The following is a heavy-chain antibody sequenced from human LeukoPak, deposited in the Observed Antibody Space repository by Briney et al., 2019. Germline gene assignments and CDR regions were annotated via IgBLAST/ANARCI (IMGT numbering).Heavy chain of an antibody. CDR2: ISAYNGNT. Sequence: GASVKVSCKASGYTFTSYGISWVRQAPGQGLEWMGWISAYNGNTNYAQKLQGRVTMTTDTSTSTAYMELRSLRSDDTAVYYCARGRDIVAASAAMVDWFDPWGQGTLVTVSS. CDR1: GYTFTSYG. J-gene: IGHJ5*02. D-gene: IGHD2-2*01. CDR3: ARGRDIVAASAAMVDWFDP. V-gene: IGHV1-18*01.